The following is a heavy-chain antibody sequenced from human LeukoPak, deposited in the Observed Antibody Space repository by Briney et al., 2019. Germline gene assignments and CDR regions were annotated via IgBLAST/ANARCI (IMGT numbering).Heavy chain of an antibody. CDR3: ARHVFDSSSYYLGIDY. D-gene: IGHD3-22*01. J-gene: IGHJ4*02. CDR2: IYPGDSDT. CDR1: GYRFSTFW. V-gene: IGHV5-51*01. Sequence: GESLKISCKVSGYRFSTFWIGWVRQMPGKGLEYMGIIYPGDSDTRYSPSFQGQVIFSVDLSINTAYLQWSTLKASDTAMYYCARHVFDSSSYYLGIDYWGQGTLVTVSS.